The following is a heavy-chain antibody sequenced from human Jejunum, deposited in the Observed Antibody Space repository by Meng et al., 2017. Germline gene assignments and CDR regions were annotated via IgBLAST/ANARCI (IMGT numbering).Heavy chain of an antibody. CDR1: GFTFSDYY. CDR2: ISSGGSTD. Sequence: GGSLRLSCAASGFTFSDYYMSWIRQAPGKGLEWISYISSGGSTDYYADSVKGRFTISRDNTDNSLYLQMNSLRAEDTAVYYCAREGFRFSEFEYWGQGTLVTVSS. J-gene: IGHJ4*02. CDR3: AREGFRFSEFEY. V-gene: IGHV3-11*01. D-gene: IGHD3-10*01.